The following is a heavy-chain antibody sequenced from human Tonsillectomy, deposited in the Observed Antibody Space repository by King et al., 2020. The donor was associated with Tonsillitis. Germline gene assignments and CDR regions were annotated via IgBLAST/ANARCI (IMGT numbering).Heavy chain of an antibody. V-gene: IGHV3-30*18. D-gene: IGHD4-17*01. J-gene: IGHJ5*02. Sequence: VQLVESGGGVVQPGRSLRLSCAASGFTFGSYGMHWVRQAPGKGLEWVAVISYDGSNKYYADSVKGRFTISRDNSKNTLYLQMNSLRAEDTAVYYCAKPPQAYGDYNCGWFDPWGQGTLVTVSS. CDR1: GFTFGSYG. CDR3: AKPPQAYGDYNCGWFDP. CDR2: ISYDGSNK.